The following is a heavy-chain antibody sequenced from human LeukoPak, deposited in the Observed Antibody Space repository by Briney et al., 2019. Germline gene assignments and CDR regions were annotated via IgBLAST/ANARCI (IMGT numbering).Heavy chain of an antibody. Sequence: PGGSLRLSCAASGFTFSSYGMHWVRQAPGKGLEWVAFIRYDGSNKYYADSVKGRFTISRDNSKNTLYLQVNSLRAEDTAVYFCAKGSYGSGSYYYLDHWGQGTLVTVSS. CDR1: GFTFSSYG. D-gene: IGHD3-10*01. CDR2: IRYDGSNK. V-gene: IGHV3-30*02. CDR3: AKGSYGSGSYYYLDH. J-gene: IGHJ4*02.